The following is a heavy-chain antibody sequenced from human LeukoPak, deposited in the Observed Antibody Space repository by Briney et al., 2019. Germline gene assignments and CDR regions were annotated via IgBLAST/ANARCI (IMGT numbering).Heavy chain of an antibody. V-gene: IGHV1-2*02. CDR3: ARDFGYCSSTSCYTADY. CDR2: INPNSGGT. Sequence: GASVKVSCKASGYTFTGYYMHWVRQAPGQGLEWMGWINPNSGGTNYAQKFQGRVTMTRDTSISTAYMELSSLRSEDTAVYYCARDFGYCSSTSCYTADYWGQGTLVTVSS. J-gene: IGHJ4*02. D-gene: IGHD2-2*02. CDR1: GYTFTGYY.